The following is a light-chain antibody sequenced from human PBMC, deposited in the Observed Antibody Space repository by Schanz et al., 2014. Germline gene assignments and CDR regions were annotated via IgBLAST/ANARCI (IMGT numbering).Light chain of an antibody. CDR2: GVS. J-gene: IGLJ2*01. V-gene: IGLV2-14*03. CDR3: SSYSSTSTLV. Sequence: QSVLTQPASVSGSPGQSITISCTGTSSDVGAYDYVSWYQQHPGKAPKLMIYGVSHRPSGVPDRFSGSKSGNTASLTISGLQAEDEADYYCSSYSSTSTLVFGGGTKLTVL. CDR1: SSDVGAYDY.